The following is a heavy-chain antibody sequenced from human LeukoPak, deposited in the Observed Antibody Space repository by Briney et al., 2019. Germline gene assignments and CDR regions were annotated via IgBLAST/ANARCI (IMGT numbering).Heavy chain of an antibody. CDR3: ARDSYYYDSSGYYDY. CDR2: ISYDGSDE. D-gene: IGHD3-22*01. V-gene: IGHV3-30-3*01. J-gene: IGHJ4*02. CDR1: GFTFSSYA. Sequence: GGSLRLSCAASGFTFSSYAMHWVRQAPGKGLEWVAVISYDGSDEYYADSVKGRFTISRDNSKNTLYLQMNSLRAEDTAVYYCARDSYYYDSSGYYDYWGQGTLVTVSS.